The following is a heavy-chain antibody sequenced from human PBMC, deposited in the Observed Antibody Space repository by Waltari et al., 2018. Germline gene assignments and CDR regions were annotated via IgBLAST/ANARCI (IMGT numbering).Heavy chain of an antibody. Sequence: QVQLVESGGGVVQPGRSLRLSCAASGFTFRSYAMHWVRQAPGKGLEWVAVISYDGSNKYYADSVKGRFTISRDNSNNTLYLQMNSLRAEDTAVYYCASEVGSTFDYWGQGTLVTVSS. D-gene: IGHD6-13*01. CDR1: GFTFRSYA. J-gene: IGHJ4*02. CDR3: ASEVGSTFDY. V-gene: IGHV3-30-3*01. CDR2: ISYDGSNK.